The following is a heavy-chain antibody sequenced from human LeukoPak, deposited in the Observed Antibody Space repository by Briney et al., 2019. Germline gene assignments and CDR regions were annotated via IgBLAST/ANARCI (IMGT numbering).Heavy chain of an antibody. J-gene: IGHJ4*02. CDR2: ISGSGGST. V-gene: IGHV3-23*01. D-gene: IGHD3-3*01. CDR3: AKEPDYDFWSGYLYY. CDR1: GFTFSSYA. Sequence: GGSLRLSCAASGFTFSSYAMSWARQAPGKGLEWVSAISGSGGSTYYADSVKGRFTISRDNSKNTLYLQMNSLRAEDTAVYYCAKEPDYDFWSGYLYYWGQGTLVTGSS.